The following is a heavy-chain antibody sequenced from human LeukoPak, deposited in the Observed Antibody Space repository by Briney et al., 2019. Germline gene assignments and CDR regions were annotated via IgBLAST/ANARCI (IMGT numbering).Heavy chain of an antibody. V-gene: IGHV4-34*01. D-gene: IGHD3-9*01. CDR2: INHSGST. CDR1: GGSFSGYY. J-gene: IGHJ6*03. CDR3: ARGLYYDILTGYYGYMDV. Sequence: PETLSLTCAVYGGSFSGYYWSWIRQPPGKGLEWIGEINHSGSTNYNPSLKSRVTISVDTSKNQFSLKLSSVTAADTAVYYCARGLYYDILTGYYGYMDVWGKGTTVTVSS.